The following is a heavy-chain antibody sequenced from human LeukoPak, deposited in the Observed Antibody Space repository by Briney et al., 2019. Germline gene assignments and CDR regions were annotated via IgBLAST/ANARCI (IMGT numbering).Heavy chain of an antibody. D-gene: IGHD5-18*01. CDR2: IYPGDSDT. Sequence: GESLKISCKGSGYSFTSYWIGWVRQMPGKGLEWMGIIYPGDSDTRYSPSFQGQVTISADKSISTAYLQWSSLKASDTAVYYCARWGGGIQRTNYYFDYWGQGTLVTVSS. CDR3: ARWGGGIQRTNYYFDY. CDR1: GYSFTSYW. V-gene: IGHV5-51*01. J-gene: IGHJ4*02.